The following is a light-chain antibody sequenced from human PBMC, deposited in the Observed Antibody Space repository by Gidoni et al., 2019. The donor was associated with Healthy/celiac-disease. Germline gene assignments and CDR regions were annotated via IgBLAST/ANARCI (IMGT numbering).Light chain of an antibody. Sequence: YVLTQPPAMSMAPGKPDRITCGGNNIGSKSVHWYQHKPGQAPVLVIYYDSDRPSGIPERFSGSNSGNTATLTISRVEAGDEADYYCQVWDSSSDHPVFGGGTKLTVL. V-gene: IGLV3-21*04. CDR3: QVWDSSSDHPV. CDR1: NIGSKS. J-gene: IGLJ2*01. CDR2: YDS.